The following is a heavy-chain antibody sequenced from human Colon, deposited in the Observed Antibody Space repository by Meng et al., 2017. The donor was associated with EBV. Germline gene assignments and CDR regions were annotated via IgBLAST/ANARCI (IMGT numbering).Heavy chain of an antibody. J-gene: IGHJ4*02. V-gene: IGHV4-39*01. CDR3: ARRRGGSGRDC. D-gene: IGHD3-10*01. CDR2: IYHSGST. CDR1: GGSISSSHYY. Sequence: LQLQGCGPGLVKPSETLSLTCTVSGGSISSSHYYWGWVRQPPGKGLQWIGTIYHSGSTSYNPSLQSRVTMFVDTSKNQFSLMLTSVTATDTAVYYCARRRGGSGRDCWGQGTLVTVSS.